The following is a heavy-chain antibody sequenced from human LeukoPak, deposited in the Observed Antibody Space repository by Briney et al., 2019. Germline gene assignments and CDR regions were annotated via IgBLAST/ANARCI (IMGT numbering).Heavy chain of an antibody. J-gene: IGHJ4*02. V-gene: IGHV1-69*04. D-gene: IGHD6-13*01. Sequence: SVNVSCKASGGTFSSYAISWVRQSPGQGLEWMGRIIPILGIANYAQKFQGRLTITADKSTRTAYMELSSLRSEDTAVYYCARDSIAAAGLFDYWGQGTMVTVSS. CDR1: GGTFSSYA. CDR3: ARDSIAAAGLFDY. CDR2: IIPILGIA.